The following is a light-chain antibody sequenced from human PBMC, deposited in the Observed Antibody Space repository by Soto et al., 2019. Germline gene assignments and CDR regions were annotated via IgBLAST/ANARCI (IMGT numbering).Light chain of an antibody. V-gene: IGKV2-40*01. CDR3: MQRIEFPWT. Sequence: DIGMTQTPLSRPVTPGEPASISCRSSQSLLCSDDGNTYLDWYLQKPGQSPQLLIYTLSYRAYGVPDRFSGSGSGTDFTLKISRVEAEDVGVYYCMQRIEFPWTFGQGTKVDIK. J-gene: IGKJ1*01. CDR1: QSLLCSDDGNTY. CDR2: TLS.